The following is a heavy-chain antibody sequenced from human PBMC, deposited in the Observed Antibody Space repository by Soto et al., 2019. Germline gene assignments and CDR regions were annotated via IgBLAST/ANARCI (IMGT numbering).Heavy chain of an antibody. V-gene: IGHV3-15*01. J-gene: IGHJ6*02. D-gene: IGHD6-13*01. CDR3: TVNQQLVYYYYYYGMDV. Sequence: GSLRLSCAASGFTFSNAWMSWVRQAPGKGLEWVGRIKSKTDGGTTDYAAPVKGRFTISRDDSKNTLYLQMNSLKTEDTAVYCCTVNQQLVYYYYYYGMDVWGQGTTVTVSS. CDR1: GFTFSNAW. CDR2: IKSKTDGGTT.